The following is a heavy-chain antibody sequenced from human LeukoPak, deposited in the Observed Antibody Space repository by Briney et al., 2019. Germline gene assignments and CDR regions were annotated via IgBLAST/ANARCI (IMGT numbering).Heavy chain of an antibody. V-gene: IGHV3-23*01. D-gene: IGHD6-19*01. CDR2: ISGGGANT. J-gene: IGHJ4*02. Sequence: GGSLRLSCVGSGFTFSSFAMSWVRQAPGKGLEWVSSISGGGANTYYADSVKGRFTISRDDSKNMQFLQMNSLRPEDTAVHFCAKRITVAVGYYFDSWGQGTLVTVSS. CDR3: AKRITVAVGYYFDS. CDR1: GFTFSSFA.